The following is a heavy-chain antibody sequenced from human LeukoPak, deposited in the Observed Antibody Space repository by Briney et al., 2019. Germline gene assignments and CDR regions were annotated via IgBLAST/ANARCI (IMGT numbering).Heavy chain of an antibody. CDR2: INAGNGNT. Sequence: GASVKVSCKASGYTFTSYAMHWVRQAPGQRLEWMGWINAGNGNTKYSQKFQGRVTITRDTSASTAYMELSSLRSEDTAVYYCARKVDSSGHDAFDIWGQGTMVTVSS. CDR1: GYTFTSYA. CDR3: ARKVDSSGHDAFDI. D-gene: IGHD3-22*01. V-gene: IGHV1-3*01. J-gene: IGHJ3*02.